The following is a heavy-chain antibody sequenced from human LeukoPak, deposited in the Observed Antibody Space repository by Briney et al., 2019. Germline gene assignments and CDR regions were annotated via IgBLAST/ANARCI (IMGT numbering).Heavy chain of an antibody. V-gene: IGHV1-69*06. CDR1: GGTFSSYA. J-gene: IGHJ4*02. CDR3: ERVGYDSSGYPQFFDY. Sequence: SVKVSCKASGGTFSSYAISWVRQAPGQGLEWMGRIIPIFGTANYAQKFQGRVTITADKSTSTAYMELSSLRSEDTAVYYCERVGYDSSGYPQFFDYRGQGTLVTVSA. CDR2: IIPIFGTA. D-gene: IGHD3-22*01.